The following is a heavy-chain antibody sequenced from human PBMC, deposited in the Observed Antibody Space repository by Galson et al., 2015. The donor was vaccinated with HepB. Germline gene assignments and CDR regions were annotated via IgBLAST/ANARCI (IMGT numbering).Heavy chain of an antibody. Sequence: QSGAEVKKPGESLRISCKGSGYSFTSYWISWVRQMPGKGLEWMGRIDPSDSYTNYSPSFQGHVTISADKSISTAYLQWSSLEASDTAMYYCARNPIAAAGPNYYYGMDIWGQGTTVTVSS. CDR2: IDPSDSYT. J-gene: IGHJ6*02. CDR3: ARNPIAAAGPNYYYGMDI. V-gene: IGHV5-10-1*01. CDR1: GYSFTSYW. D-gene: IGHD6-13*01.